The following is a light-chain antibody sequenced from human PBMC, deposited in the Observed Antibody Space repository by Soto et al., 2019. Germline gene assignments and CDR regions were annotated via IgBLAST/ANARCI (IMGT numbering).Light chain of an antibody. V-gene: IGKV1-9*01. CDR3: QQLNSFPIT. J-gene: IGKJ5*01. CDR1: QDISSY. Sequence: DIQLTQSPSFLSASVGDRVTITCRASQDISSYLAWYQQKPGKAPNLLIYTASTLQSGVPSRFSGSESGTEFTLTISSLHPEDFAIYYCQQLNSFPITFGQGTRLDIK. CDR2: TAS.